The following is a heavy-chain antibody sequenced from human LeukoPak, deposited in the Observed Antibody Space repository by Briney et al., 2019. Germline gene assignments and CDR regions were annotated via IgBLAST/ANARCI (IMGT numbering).Heavy chain of an antibody. CDR3: ARHLSAVADFDY. V-gene: IGHV4-39*01. Sequence: SETLSLTCTVSGGSISSSSYYWGWIRQPPXXGLEWIGSIYYSGSTYYNPSLKSRVTISVDTSKNQFSLKLSSVTAADTAVYYCARHLSAVADFDYWGQGTLVTVSS. J-gene: IGHJ4*02. CDR1: GGSISSSSYY. CDR2: IYYSGST. D-gene: IGHD6-19*01.